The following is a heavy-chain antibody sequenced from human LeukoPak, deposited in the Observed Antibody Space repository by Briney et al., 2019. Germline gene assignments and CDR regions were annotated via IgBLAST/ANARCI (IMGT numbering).Heavy chain of an antibody. CDR2: ISSNGGST. CDR3: VKDSSSGSYFDY. J-gene: IGHJ4*02. Sequence: GGSLTLSCSASGFTFSRYAMHWVRQAPGKGLEYVSAISSNGGSTYYADSVKGRFTISRDNSGNTLHLQMSSLRVEDTAVYYCVKDSSSGSYFDYWGQGTLVTVSS. CDR1: GFTFSRYA. V-gene: IGHV3-64D*06. D-gene: IGHD3-10*01.